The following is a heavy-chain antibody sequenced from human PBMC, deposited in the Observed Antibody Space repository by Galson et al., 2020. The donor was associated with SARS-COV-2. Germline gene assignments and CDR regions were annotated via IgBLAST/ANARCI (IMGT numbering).Heavy chain of an antibody. Sequence: GGSLRLSCAASGFTFSSYEMNWVRQAPGKGLEWVSYISSSGSTIYYADSVKGRFTISRDNAKNSLYLQMNSLRAEDTAVYYCARYDYGDYVGAFDIWGQGTMVTVSS. D-gene: IGHD4-17*01. CDR1: GFTFSSYE. CDR2: ISSSGSTI. J-gene: IGHJ3*02. V-gene: IGHV3-48*03. CDR3: ARYDYGDYVGAFDI.